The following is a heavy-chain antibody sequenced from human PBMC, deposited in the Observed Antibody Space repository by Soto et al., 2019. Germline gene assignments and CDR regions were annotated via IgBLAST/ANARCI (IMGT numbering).Heavy chain of an antibody. V-gene: IGHV3-30-3*01. D-gene: IGHD6-6*01. CDR2: ISYDGSNK. Sequence: GGSLRLSCAASGFTFSSYAMHWVRQAPGKGLEWVAVISYDGSNKYYADSVKGRFTISRDNSKNTLYLQMNSLRAEDTAVYYCARDSIAARPGRGYYYYGMDVWGQGTTVTVYS. CDR3: ARDSIAARPGRGYYYYGMDV. CDR1: GFTFSSYA. J-gene: IGHJ6*02.